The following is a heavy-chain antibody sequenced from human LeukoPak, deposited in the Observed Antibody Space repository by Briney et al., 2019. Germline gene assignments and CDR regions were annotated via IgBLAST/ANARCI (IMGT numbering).Heavy chain of an antibody. Sequence: PSETLSPTCTVSGGSISIYSWRWVWQPPGKGLEWIGYMYSSGSTKYNPSLQSRVTISIDTSRNHFPLPVLSVSAVDTASYYCPRFPRDCRGGGSCYSWFDASGPGTLVTVSS. CDR1: GGSISIYS. CDR2: MYSSGST. J-gene: IGHJ5*02. V-gene: IGHV4-4*08. D-gene: IGHD2-15*01. CDR3: PRFPRDCRGGGSCYSWFDA.